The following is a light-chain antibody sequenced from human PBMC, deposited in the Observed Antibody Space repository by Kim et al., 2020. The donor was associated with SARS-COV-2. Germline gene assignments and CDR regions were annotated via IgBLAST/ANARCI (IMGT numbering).Light chain of an antibody. J-gene: IGKJ4*01. CDR1: QSVSSNY. CDR3: QQYGSSPLT. V-gene: IGKV3-20*01. CDR2: GAS. Sequence: EIVLTQSPGTLSLSPGERATLSCRASQSVSSNYLAWYQQKPGQAPRLLIYGASSRATGIPDRFSGNGSGTDFTLTISRLEPEDFAVYYCQQYGSSPLTFGGGTKVDIK.